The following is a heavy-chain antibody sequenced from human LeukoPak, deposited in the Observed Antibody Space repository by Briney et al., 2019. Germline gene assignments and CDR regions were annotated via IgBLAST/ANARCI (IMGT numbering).Heavy chain of an antibody. CDR3: ARDLRPQYCSSTSCYLSTHNWFDP. J-gene: IGHJ5*02. D-gene: IGHD2-2*01. Sequence: PRASVKVSCKASGGTFSSYAISWVRQAPGQGLEWMGRIIPIFGTANYAQKFQGRVTITTDESTSTAYMELSSLRSEDTAVYYCARDLRPQYCSSTSCYLSTHNWFDPWGQGTLVTVSS. CDR1: GGTFSSYA. CDR2: IIPIFGTA. V-gene: IGHV1-69*05.